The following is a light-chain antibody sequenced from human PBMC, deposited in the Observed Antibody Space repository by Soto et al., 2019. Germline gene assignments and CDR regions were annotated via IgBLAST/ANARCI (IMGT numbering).Light chain of an antibody. J-gene: IGLJ1*01. CDR2: EVS. V-gene: IGLV2-23*02. CDR1: TSDFGSYNL. Sequence: SVLTQPAPVSGSPGQSITISCPGTTSDFGSYNLVSWYQQHPGKAPKLMIYEVSKRPSGVSNRFSGSKSGNTASLTISGLQAEDEADYYCCSYAGSSTFYVFGTGTKVTVL. CDR3: CSYAGSSTFYV.